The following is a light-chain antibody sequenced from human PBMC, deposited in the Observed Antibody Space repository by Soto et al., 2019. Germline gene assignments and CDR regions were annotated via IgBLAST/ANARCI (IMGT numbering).Light chain of an antibody. J-gene: IGKJ2*01. CDR2: DAS. CDR1: QSIGSS. V-gene: IGKV3-15*01. CDR3: HQYNNWPPYT. Sequence: EIVMTQSPATLSMSPGERATLSCRASQSIGSSLAWYQQKPGQAPRLLIYDASTRATDIPARFSGSGSGTEFTLTITSLLSEDFAVYYCHQYNNWPPYTFGQGTNLEIK.